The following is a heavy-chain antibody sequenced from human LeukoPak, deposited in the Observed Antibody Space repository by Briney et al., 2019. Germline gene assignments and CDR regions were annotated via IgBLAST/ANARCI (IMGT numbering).Heavy chain of an antibody. Sequence: SETLSLTCTVSGGSISSSSYYWGWIRQPPGKGLEWIGSIYYSGSTYYNPSLKSRVTISVDTSKNHFSLKLTSVTAADTAVYYCARLYYYDSSGYYYGAFDIWGQGTMVTVSS. CDR1: GGSISSSSYY. CDR3: ARLYYYDSSGYYYGAFDI. D-gene: IGHD3-22*01. J-gene: IGHJ3*02. CDR2: IYYSGST. V-gene: IGHV4-39*07.